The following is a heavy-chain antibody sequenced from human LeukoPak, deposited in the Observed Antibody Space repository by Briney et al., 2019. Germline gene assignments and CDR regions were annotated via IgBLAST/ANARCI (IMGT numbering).Heavy chain of an antibody. Sequence: GGSLRLSCAASGFTFSSYSMNWVRQAPGKGLEWVSSISSSSSYIYYADSVKGRFTISRDNAKNSLYLQMNSLRAEDTAVYYCVRDLVGPPGRNAFDIWGQGTMVTVSS. D-gene: IGHD2-2*01. J-gene: IGHJ3*02. CDR1: GFTFSSYS. CDR3: VRDLVGPPGRNAFDI. V-gene: IGHV3-21*01. CDR2: ISSSSSYI.